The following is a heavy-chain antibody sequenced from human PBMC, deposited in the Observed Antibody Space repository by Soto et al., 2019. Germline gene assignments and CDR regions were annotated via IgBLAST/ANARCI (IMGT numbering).Heavy chain of an antibody. V-gene: IGHV1-46*01. Sequence: QVQLMQSGAEVKKPGASVKVSCKASGYTFTSYNIRWVRQAPGQGLEWVGMINPRGFFTTYAPKFRGRVTMTGDTSTSVVYRELTNLRSEDTAVYYCARAAGWFGELFWFDPWGQGTLVSVSS. CDR1: GYTFTSYN. D-gene: IGHD3-10*01. CDR3: ARAAGWFGELFWFDP. CDR2: INPRGFFT. J-gene: IGHJ5*02.